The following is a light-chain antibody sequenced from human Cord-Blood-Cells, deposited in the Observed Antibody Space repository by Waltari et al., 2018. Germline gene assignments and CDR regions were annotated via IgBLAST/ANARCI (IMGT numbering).Light chain of an antibody. V-gene: IGKV2-28*01. Sequence: DIVMTQSPLSLPVTPGEPASISCRSSQSLLHSNGYNYLDWYLQKPGQSPQLLIYLGSNRASGVPDRFSGCGSGTDFTLKISRVEAEDVGVYYCMQALQTPRTFGPGTKVDIK. J-gene: IGKJ3*01. CDR3: MQALQTPRT. CDR1: QSLLHSNGYNY. CDR2: LGS.